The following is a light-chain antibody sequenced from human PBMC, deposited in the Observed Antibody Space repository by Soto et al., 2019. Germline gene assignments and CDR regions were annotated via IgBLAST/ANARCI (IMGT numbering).Light chain of an antibody. CDR1: QSISSH. CDR2: DAS. V-gene: IGKV3-11*01. Sequence: ETVLTQSPATLYLSPGERATLSCRASQSISSHLAWYQQKPGQAPRLLIYDASNRATGIPARFSGSGSGTDFTLTISSLEPEDFAVYYCQQRFTWPSFGPGTKVHIK. CDR3: QQRFTWPS. J-gene: IGKJ3*01.